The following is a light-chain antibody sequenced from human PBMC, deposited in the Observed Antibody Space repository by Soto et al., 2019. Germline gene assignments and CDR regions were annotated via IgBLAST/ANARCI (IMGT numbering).Light chain of an antibody. CDR1: QDVKNY. J-gene: IGKJ5*01. Sequence: DIQMTQSPSSLSASVGDRVTITCRASQDVKNYLAWYQQKPGKVPKLLIYAASTLQSGVPSRFSGSGSGTDFTLRISRVETEDVGVYYCMQALQTPTFGQGTRLEIK. CDR2: AAS. CDR3: MQALQTPT. V-gene: IGKV1-27*01.